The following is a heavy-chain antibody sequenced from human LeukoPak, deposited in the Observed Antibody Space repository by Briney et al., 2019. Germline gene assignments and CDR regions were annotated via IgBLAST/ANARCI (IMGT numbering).Heavy chain of an antibody. D-gene: IGHD2-21*02. J-gene: IGHJ4*02. CDR3: ARHKGCTVSGGDCYPLDY. Sequence: GESLKISCKGSGYSFTSYWIGWVRQMPGKGLEWMGIIYPGDSDTRYSPPFQGQVTISADKSISTAYLQWSSLKASDTAMYYCARHKGCTVSGGDCYPLDYWGQGTLVTVSS. CDR2: IYPGDSDT. V-gene: IGHV5-51*01. CDR1: GYSFTSYW.